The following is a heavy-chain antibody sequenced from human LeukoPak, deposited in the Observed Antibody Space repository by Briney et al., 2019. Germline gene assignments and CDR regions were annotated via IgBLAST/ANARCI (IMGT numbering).Heavy chain of an antibody. CDR1: GGSISSYY. D-gene: IGHD3-9*01. J-gene: IGHJ3*02. V-gene: IGHV4-59*01. CDR3: ARAGDVLRYFDWLSSYDAFDI. CDR2: IYYSGST. Sequence: SETLSLTCTVSGGSISSYYWSWIRQPPGKGLEWIGYIYYSGSTNYNPSLKSRVTISVDTSKNQFSLKLSSVTAADTAVYYCARAGDVLRYFDWLSSYDAFDIWGQGTMVTVSS.